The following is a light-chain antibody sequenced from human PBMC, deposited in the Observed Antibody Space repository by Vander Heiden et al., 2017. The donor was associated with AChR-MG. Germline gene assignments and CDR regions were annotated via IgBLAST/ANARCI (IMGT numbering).Light chain of an antibody. CDR1: QSVSSSY. CDR3: QQYGSSRVT. Sequence: EIVLTQPPGTLSLSPGERATLSCMASQSVSSSYLAWYQQTPGQATRLLICGASRRAAGIPDRFSGSGSGTDFTLTISRLEPEDFAVYYCQQYGSSRVTFGQGTKLEIK. CDR2: GAS. V-gene: IGKV3-20*01. J-gene: IGKJ2*01.